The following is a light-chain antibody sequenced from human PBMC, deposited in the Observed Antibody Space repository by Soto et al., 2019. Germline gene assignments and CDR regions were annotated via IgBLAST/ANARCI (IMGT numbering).Light chain of an antibody. CDR2: GNS. CDR3: QSYDSSLSGPYV. CDR1: SSNIGAGYD. J-gene: IGLJ1*01. V-gene: IGLV1-40*01. Sequence: QSVLTQPPSVSGAPGQRVTISCTGSSSNIGAGYDVHWYQQLPGTAPKLLIYGNSNRPSGVPDRFSGSKSGTSASLAIPGLQAEDEADYYCQSYDSSLSGPYVFGTGTKVTVL.